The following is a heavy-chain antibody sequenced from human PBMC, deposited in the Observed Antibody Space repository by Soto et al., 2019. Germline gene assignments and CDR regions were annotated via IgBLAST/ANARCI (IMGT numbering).Heavy chain of an antibody. V-gene: IGHV1-18*01. CDR1: GYTFTSYG. CDR2: ISAYNGNT. J-gene: IGHJ5*02. CDR3: ARDYYDSSGYSNWFAP. D-gene: IGHD3-22*01. Sequence: GASEKVSCKASGYTFTSYGISWVRQAPGQGLEWMGWISAYNGNTNYAQKLQGRVTMTTDTSTSTAYMELRSPRSDDTAVYYCARDYYDSSGYSNWFAPWGQGTLVTVSS.